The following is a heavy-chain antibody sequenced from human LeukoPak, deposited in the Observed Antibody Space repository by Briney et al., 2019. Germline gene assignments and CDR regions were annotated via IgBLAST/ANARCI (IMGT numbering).Heavy chain of an antibody. Sequence: PGGSLRLSCAASGFTFSTYWMSWVRQAPGKGLEWVANIKQDGSEKYYVDSVKGRFTISRDNAKNSLYLQMNSLRAEDTAVYYCAREVGTCSGGTCYFRFDYWGQETLVTVSS. V-gene: IGHV3-7*01. CDR3: AREVGTCSGGTCYFRFDY. CDR2: IKQDGSEK. D-gene: IGHD2-15*01. CDR1: GFTFSTYW. J-gene: IGHJ4*02.